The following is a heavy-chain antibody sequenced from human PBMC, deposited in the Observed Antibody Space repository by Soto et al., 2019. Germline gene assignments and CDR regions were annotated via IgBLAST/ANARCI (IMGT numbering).Heavy chain of an antibody. CDR2: IYHSGST. Sequence: SETLSLTCAVSGYSISSGYYWGWIRQPPGKGLEWIGSIYHSGSTYYNPSLKSRVTISVDTSKNQFSLKLSSVTAADTAVYYCARDSVAGTSYYYGMDVWGQGTTVT. J-gene: IGHJ6*02. V-gene: IGHV4-38-2*02. CDR1: GYSISSGYY. D-gene: IGHD6-19*01. CDR3: ARDSVAGTSYYYGMDV.